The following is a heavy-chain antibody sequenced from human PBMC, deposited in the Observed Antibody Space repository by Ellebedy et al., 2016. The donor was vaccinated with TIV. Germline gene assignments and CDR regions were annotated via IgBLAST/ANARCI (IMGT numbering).Heavy chain of an antibody. D-gene: IGHD3-9*01. CDR3: ASGYILTGFLPDY. Sequence: SETLSLTCTVSAGSISSYYWSWIRQPPGQGLEWVGYIYATGSAIYNPSLESRVTISVDTSKNQFSLTVKSVTAADTAVYYCASGYILTGFLPDYWGQGTLVTVSS. V-gene: IGHV4-59*01. J-gene: IGHJ4*02. CDR1: AGSISSYY. CDR2: IYATGSA.